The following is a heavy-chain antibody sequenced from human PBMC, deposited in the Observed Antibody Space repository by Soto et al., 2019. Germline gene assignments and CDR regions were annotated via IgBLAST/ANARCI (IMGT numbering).Heavy chain of an antibody. V-gene: IGHV3-23*01. CDR1: GFTFSSYA. CDR3: AKGLGEGSSGYYLHSPYGMDV. J-gene: IGHJ6*02. Sequence: GGSLRLSCAASGFTFSSYAMSWVRQAPGKGLEWVSAISGSGGSTYYADSVKGRFTISRDNSKNTLYLQMNSLRAEDRAVYYCAKGLGEGSSGYYLHSPYGMDVWGQGTTVTDSS. D-gene: IGHD3-22*01. CDR2: ISGSGGST.